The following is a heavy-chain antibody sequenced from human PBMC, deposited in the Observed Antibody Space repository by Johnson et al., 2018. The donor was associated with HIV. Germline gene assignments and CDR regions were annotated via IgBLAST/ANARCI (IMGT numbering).Heavy chain of an antibody. CDR1: GFTFDDYG. V-gene: IGHV3-20*04. CDR2: INWNGGST. CDR3: ARDRARYYDSSGYYYDAFDI. J-gene: IGHJ3*02. D-gene: IGHD3-22*01. Sequence: VQLVESGGGVVRPGGSLRLSCAASGFTFDDYGMSWVRQAPGKGLEWVSGINWNGGSTGYADYVKGRFTISRDNAKNSLYLQMNSLRAEDTALYYCARDRARYYDSSGYYYDAFDIWGQGTMVTVSS.